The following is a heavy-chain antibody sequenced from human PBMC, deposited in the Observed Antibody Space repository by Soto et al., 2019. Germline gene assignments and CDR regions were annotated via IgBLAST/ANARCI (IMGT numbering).Heavy chain of an antibody. D-gene: IGHD3-22*01. J-gene: IGHJ4*02. V-gene: IGHV1-18*01. CDR2: ISAYNGNT. Sequence: GASVKVSCKASGYTFTSYGISWVRRAPGQGLEWMGWISAYNGNTNYAQKLQGRVTMTTDTSTSTAYMELRSLRSDGTAVYYCARDLGYYYDSSGYYLFDYWGQGTLVTVSS. CDR3: ARDLGYYYDSSGYYLFDY. CDR1: GYTFTSYG.